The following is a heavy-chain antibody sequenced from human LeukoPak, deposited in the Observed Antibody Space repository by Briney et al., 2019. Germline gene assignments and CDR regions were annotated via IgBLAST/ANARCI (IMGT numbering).Heavy chain of an antibody. CDR2: IKQDGSEK. Sequence: GGSLRLSCVASGFTFSSFWMTWVRQTPGKGLEWLANIKQDGSEKYYVDSVKGRFTISRDNAKNSLYLQMNSLRAEDTAVYYCARGGGLDVWGQGATVTVSS. CDR1: GFTFSSFW. CDR3: ARGGGLDV. J-gene: IGHJ6*02. V-gene: IGHV3-7*04.